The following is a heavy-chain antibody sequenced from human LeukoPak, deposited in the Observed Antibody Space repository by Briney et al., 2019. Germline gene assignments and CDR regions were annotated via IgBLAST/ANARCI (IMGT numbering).Heavy chain of an antibody. CDR3: ARSRYCGGDCYPVNFDY. J-gene: IGHJ4*02. Sequence: GESLKISCKGSGYSFTSYWIGWVRQMPGKGLECMGIIYPGDSDTRYSPSFQGQVTISADKSISTAYLQWSSLKASDTAMYYCARSRYCGGDCYPVNFDYWGQGTLVTVSS. V-gene: IGHV5-51*01. CDR1: GYSFTSYW. D-gene: IGHD2-21*02. CDR2: IYPGDSDT.